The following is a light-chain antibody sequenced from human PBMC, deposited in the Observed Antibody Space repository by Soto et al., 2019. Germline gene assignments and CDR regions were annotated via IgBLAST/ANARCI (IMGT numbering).Light chain of an antibody. CDR3: QQRSNWPRLT. V-gene: IGKV3-11*01. Sequence: EIVLTQSPATLSLSPVERATLSCMASQNVSSYLAWYQQKPGQAPRLLIYDASNRAIGIPARFSGSGSGTDFTLTISSLQPEDFAVYFCQQRSNWPRLTFGGGAKVDIK. CDR2: DAS. J-gene: IGKJ4*01. CDR1: QNVSSY.